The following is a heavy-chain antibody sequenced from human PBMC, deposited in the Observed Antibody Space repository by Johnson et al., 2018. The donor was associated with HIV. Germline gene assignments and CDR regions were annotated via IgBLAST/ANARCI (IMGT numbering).Heavy chain of an antibody. CDR3: TTDDAPSYGDYGEAFDI. J-gene: IGHJ3*02. D-gene: IGHD4-17*01. V-gene: IGHV3-15*01. Sequence: VQLVESGGGLVKPGGSLRLSCAASGFTFSNAWMSWVRQAPGKGLEWVGRIKSKTDGGTTDYAAPVKGRFTISRDDSKNTLYLQMNSRKTEDTAVYYCTTDDAPSYGDYGEAFDIWGQGTMVTVSS. CDR1: GFTFSNAW. CDR2: IKSKTDGGTT.